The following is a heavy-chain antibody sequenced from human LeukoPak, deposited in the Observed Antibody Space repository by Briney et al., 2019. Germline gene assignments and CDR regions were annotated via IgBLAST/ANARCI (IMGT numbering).Heavy chain of an antibody. CDR3: ARVRFSSGGAFDI. D-gene: IGHD6-19*01. Sequence: SQTLSLTCTVSGGSISSGGYYWSWIRQPPGKGLEWIGYIYHSGSTYYNPSLKSRVTISVDRSKNQFSLKLGSVTAADTAVYYCARVRFSSGGAFDIWGQGTMVTVSS. J-gene: IGHJ3*02. V-gene: IGHV4-30-2*01. CDR2: IYHSGST. CDR1: GGSISSGGYY.